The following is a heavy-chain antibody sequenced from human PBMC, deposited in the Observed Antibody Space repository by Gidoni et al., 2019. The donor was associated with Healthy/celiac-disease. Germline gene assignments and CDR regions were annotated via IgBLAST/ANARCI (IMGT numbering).Heavy chain of an antibody. V-gene: IGHV3-21*01. Sequence: VQLVESGGGLVKPGGSLRLSCAASGFTFSSSSMNWVRQAPGKGLDWVSSISRSSSYIYDAESVKCRFTIYRDNAKNSLYLQMNSLSAEDTSVYSCATDQVGAYAYCGPGTLVTLSS. J-gene: IGHJ4*02. CDR2: ISRSSSYI. CDR3: ATDQVGAYAY. CDR1: GFTFSSSS. D-gene: IGHD1-26*01.